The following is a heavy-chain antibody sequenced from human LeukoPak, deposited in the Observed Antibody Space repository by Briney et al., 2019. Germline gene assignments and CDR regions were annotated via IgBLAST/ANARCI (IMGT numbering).Heavy chain of an antibody. V-gene: IGHV4-61*02. J-gene: IGHJ6*03. CDR3: VRESVIYQDFFYFYMDV. Sequence: SETLSLTCTVSGASVSTGSYYWTWVRQPPRTGLEWIGRVYTGVSTDYNPSLESRVTISVDTSKNQFSLKLSSVTAADTAVYYCVRESVIYQDFFYFYMDVWGKGTTVTVSS. CDR2: VYTGVST. CDR1: GASVSTGSYY. D-gene: IGHD3-16*02.